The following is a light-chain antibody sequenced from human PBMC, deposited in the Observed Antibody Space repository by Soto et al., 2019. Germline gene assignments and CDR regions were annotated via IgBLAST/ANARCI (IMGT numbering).Light chain of an antibody. CDR2: GNS. CDR1: SSNIGAGYD. V-gene: IGLV1-40*01. Sequence: QSVLTQPPSVSGAPVQRVTISCTGSSSNIGAGYDVHWYQQLPGTAPKLLIYGNSNRPSGVPDRFPGSKSGTSASLAITGLQAEDEADYYCQSYDSSLSGYVFGTGTKLTVL. CDR3: QSYDSSLSGYV. J-gene: IGLJ1*01.